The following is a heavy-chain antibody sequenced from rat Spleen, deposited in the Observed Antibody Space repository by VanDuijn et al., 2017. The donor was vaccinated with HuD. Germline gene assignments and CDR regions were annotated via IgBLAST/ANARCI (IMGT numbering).Heavy chain of an antibody. CDR3: ARRHYGYTDYFDY. CDR2: ISTGGGNT. D-gene: IGHD1-4*01. CDR1: GFTFSSYD. Sequence: EVQLVESGGGLVQPGRSMKLSCAASGFTFSSYDMAWVRQAPTKGLEWIASISTGGGNTYYRDSVKGRFTISRDNAKSSLYLQMDSLRSEDTATYYCARRHYGYTDYFDYWGQGVMVTVSS. V-gene: IGHV5-25*01. J-gene: IGHJ2*01.